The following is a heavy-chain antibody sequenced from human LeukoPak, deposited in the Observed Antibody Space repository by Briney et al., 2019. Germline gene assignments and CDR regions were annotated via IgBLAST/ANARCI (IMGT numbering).Heavy chain of an antibody. J-gene: IGHJ4*02. Sequence: GGSLRLSCAASGFAFRSYWMRWVRQAPGKGLEWVTNIKQDGSEKNYVDSVKGRFTISRDNAKNSLYLQMNSLRAEDTAVYYCASGLELDYWGQGTLVTVSS. CDR3: ASGLELDY. CDR1: GFAFRSYW. V-gene: IGHV3-7*03. CDR2: IKQDGSEK.